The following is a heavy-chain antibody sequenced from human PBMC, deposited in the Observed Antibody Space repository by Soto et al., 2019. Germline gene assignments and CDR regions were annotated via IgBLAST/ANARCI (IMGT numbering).Heavy chain of an antibody. Sequence: PSETLSLTCTVSGGSISSGDYYWSWIRQPPGKGLEWIGYIYYSGSTYYNPSLKSRVTISVDTSKNQFSLKLSSVTAADTAVYYCARASNWGAPSYYFDYWGQGTLVTVSS. CDR2: IYYSGST. D-gene: IGHD7-27*01. CDR1: GGSISSGDYY. V-gene: IGHV4-30-4*01. J-gene: IGHJ4*02. CDR3: ARASNWGAPSYYFDY.